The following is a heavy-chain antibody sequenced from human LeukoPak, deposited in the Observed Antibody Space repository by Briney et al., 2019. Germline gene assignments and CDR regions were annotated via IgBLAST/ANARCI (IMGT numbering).Heavy chain of an antibody. Sequence: GGSLRLSCAASGFTFSSYSMNWVRQAPGKGLEWVSSISSSSSYIYYADSVKGRFTISRDNAKNSLYLQMNSLRAEDTAVYYCARDMGQWLENYYYYYMDVWGKGTTVTVSS. D-gene: IGHD6-19*01. CDR1: GFTFSSYS. CDR2: ISSSSSYI. CDR3: ARDMGQWLENYYYYYMDV. J-gene: IGHJ6*03. V-gene: IGHV3-21*01.